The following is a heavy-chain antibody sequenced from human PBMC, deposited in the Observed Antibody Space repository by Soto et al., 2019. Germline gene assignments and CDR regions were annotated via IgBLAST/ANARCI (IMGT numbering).Heavy chain of an antibody. CDR2: IIPIFGTA. V-gene: IGHV1-69*12. J-gene: IGHJ5*02. D-gene: IGHD1-26*01. Sequence: QVQLVQSGAEVKKPGSSVKVSCKASGGTFSSYAISWVRQAPGQGLEWMGGIIPIFGTANYAQKFQGRVTITADESTSTAYMERSSLRSEDTAVYYCARDRVGVGATSWFDPWGQGTLVTVSS. CDR3: ARDRVGVGATSWFDP. CDR1: GGTFSSYA.